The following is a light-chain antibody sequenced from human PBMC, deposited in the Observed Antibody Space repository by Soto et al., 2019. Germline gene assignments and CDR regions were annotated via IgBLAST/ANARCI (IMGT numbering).Light chain of an antibody. Sequence: DIQLTQSPPFLSASAGDRVIITCRASQGISSSLAWYQQRPGKAPKLLIYAASSLRSGVPSRFSGSGSGTEFTLTISSLQPEDFATYYCQQLNTFPYTLGQGTQLEIK. CDR1: QGISSS. CDR3: QQLNTFPYT. J-gene: IGKJ2*01. V-gene: IGKV1-9*01. CDR2: AAS.